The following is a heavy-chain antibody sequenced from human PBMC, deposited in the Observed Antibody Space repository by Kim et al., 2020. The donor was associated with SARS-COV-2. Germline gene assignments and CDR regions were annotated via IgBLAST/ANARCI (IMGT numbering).Heavy chain of an antibody. Sequence: STYYNPSLKSRVTISVDTSKNQFSLKLSSVTAADTAVYYCARHKANIGYYWGQGTLVTVSS. CDR2: ST. CDR3: ARHKANIGYY. V-gene: IGHV4-39*01. J-gene: IGHJ4*02.